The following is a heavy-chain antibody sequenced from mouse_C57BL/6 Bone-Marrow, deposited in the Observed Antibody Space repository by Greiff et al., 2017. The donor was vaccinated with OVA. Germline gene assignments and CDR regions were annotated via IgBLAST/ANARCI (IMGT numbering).Heavy chain of an antibody. CDR2: IHPNSGST. J-gene: IGHJ2*01. CDR3: ARLLLRSDY. CDR1: GYTFTSYW. Sequence: VQLQQSGAELVKPGASVKLSCKASGYTFTSYWMHWVKQRPGQGLEWIGMIHPNSGSTNYNEKFKSKATLTVDKSSSTAYMKLSSLTSEDSAVYYCARLLLRSDYWGQGTTLTVSS. V-gene: IGHV1-64*01. D-gene: IGHD1-1*01.